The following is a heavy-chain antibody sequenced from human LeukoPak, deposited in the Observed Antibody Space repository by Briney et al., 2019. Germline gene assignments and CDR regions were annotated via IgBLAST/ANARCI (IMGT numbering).Heavy chain of an antibody. Sequence: GESLQISCKGSGYSFTSYWIGWVRQLPGKGLEWMGIIYPGDSDTRYSPSFQSQVTISADKSISTAYLQWSSLKASDTAMYYCARHVRRELVYDYWGQGTLVTVSS. D-gene: IGHD3-10*01. J-gene: IGHJ4*02. V-gene: IGHV5-51*01. CDR2: IYPGDSDT. CDR1: GYSFTSYW. CDR3: ARHVRRELVYDY.